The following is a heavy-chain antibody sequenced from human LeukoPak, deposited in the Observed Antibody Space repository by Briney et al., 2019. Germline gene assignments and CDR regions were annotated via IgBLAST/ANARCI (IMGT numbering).Heavy chain of an antibody. V-gene: IGHV1-24*01. Sequence: ASVKVFCRVSGYTLTELSMHWVRQAPGKGLEWMGGFDPEDGETIYAQKFQGRVTMTEDTSTDTAYMELSSLRSEDTAVYYCATVLAYSSGDPFDYWGQGTLVTVSS. CDR3: ATVLAYSSGDPFDY. CDR2: FDPEDGET. D-gene: IGHD3-22*01. CDR1: GYTLTELS. J-gene: IGHJ4*02.